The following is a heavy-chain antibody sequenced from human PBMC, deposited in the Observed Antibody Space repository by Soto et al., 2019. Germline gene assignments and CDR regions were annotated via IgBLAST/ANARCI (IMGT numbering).Heavy chain of an antibody. D-gene: IGHD3-3*01. Sequence: QVQLVQSGAEVKKPGSSVKVSCKASGGTFSSYAISWVRQAPGQGLEWMGGIIPIFGTANYAQKFQGRVTITADESTSTDYVELSSLSSEDTAVYYCAKTNTIFGVVRSEVMDVGGQGTTVTVSS. J-gene: IGHJ6*02. V-gene: IGHV1-69*01. CDR3: AKTNTIFGVVRSEVMDV. CDR2: IIPIFGTA. CDR1: GGTFSSYA.